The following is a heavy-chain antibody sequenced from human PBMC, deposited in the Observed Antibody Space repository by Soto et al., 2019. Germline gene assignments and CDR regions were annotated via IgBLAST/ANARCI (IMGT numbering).Heavy chain of an antibody. J-gene: IGHJ3*02. D-gene: IGHD3-22*01. Sequence: QLQLQESGSGLVKPSQTLSLTCAVSGGSISSGTYSWSWIRQPPGEGLEWIGYIFHSGHTYYNPSHKRRVTITIDTSKNQFSMKLSSVTAADTAVYYCVRDGHYYDSAGYLTIWGQGTMVTVSS. CDR2: IFHSGHT. CDR1: GGSISSGTYS. CDR3: VRDGHYYDSAGYLTI. V-gene: IGHV4-30-2*01.